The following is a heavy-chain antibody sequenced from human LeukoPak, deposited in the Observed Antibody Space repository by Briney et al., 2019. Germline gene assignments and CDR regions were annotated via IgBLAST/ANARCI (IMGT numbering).Heavy chain of an antibody. V-gene: IGHV3-48*01. D-gene: IGHD4/OR15-4a*01. CDR2: ISSNSSTI. J-gene: IGHJ4*02. Sequence: GGPLTLSCAPSGFTFSRYSMLGAPDSPGKAREWVSYISSNSSTIFYADSVKGRFTISRDNAKNSLYLQMNSLRAEDTAVYYCARESAVYFDYWGQGTLVTVSS. CDR3: ARESAVYFDY. CDR1: GFTFSRYS.